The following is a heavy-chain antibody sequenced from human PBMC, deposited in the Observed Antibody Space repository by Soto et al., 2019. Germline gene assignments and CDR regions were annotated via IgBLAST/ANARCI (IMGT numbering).Heavy chain of an antibody. CDR2: IKQDGSEK. J-gene: IGHJ4*02. V-gene: IGHV3-7*01. CDR1: GFTFSSYW. D-gene: IGHD2-15*01. CDR3: ARDVSGGWADY. Sequence: EVQLVESGGGLVQPGGSLRLSCAASGFTFSSYWVSWVRQAPGKGLEWVANIKQDGSEKYYVDSVKGRFTISRDNAKNSLYLQMNSLRAEDTAVYYCARDVSGGWADYWGQGTLVTVSS.